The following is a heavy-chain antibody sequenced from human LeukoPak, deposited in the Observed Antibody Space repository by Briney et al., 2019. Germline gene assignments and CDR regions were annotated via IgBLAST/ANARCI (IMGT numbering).Heavy chain of an antibody. CDR2: ISYDGSNK. D-gene: IGHD5-24*01. Sequence: GRSLRLSCAASGFTFSSYAMHWVRQAPGKGLEWVAVISYDGSNKYYADSVKGRFTISRDNSKNTLYLQMNSLRADDTAVYYCARDRFRRDGYNYGRDGAFDIWGQGTMVTVSS. CDR3: ARDRFRRDGYNYGRDGAFDI. J-gene: IGHJ3*02. V-gene: IGHV3-30*14. CDR1: GFTFSSYA.